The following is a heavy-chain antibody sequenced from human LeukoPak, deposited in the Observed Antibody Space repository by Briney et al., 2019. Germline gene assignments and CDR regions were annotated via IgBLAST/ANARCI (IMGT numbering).Heavy chain of an antibody. CDR1: GGSISSSSYY. D-gene: IGHD2-15*01. J-gene: IGHJ4*02. V-gene: IGHV4-39*01. CDR3: ARHGIIIGSGIDY. CDR2: IYYSGST. Sequence: SETLSLTCTVSGGSISSSSYYWGWIRQPPGKGLEWIGSIYYSGSTYYNPSLKSRVTISVDTSKNQFSLKLSSVTAADTAVYYCARHGIIIGSGIDYWGQGTLVTVSS.